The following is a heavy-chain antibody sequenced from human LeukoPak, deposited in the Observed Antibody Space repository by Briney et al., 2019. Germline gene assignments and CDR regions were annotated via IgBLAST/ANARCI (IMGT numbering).Heavy chain of an antibody. CDR2: ISGSGGST. CDR1: GFTFSSYG. J-gene: IGHJ4*02. V-gene: IGHV3-23*01. D-gene: IGHD3-10*01. CDR3: AKDRGDYGSQ. Sequence: GGSLRLSCAASGFTFSSYGLTWVCQAPGKGLEWVSNISGSGGSTYYADSVKGRFTISRDNSKNTLYLQMNSLRAEDTAVYYCAKDRGDYGSQWGQGTLVTVSS.